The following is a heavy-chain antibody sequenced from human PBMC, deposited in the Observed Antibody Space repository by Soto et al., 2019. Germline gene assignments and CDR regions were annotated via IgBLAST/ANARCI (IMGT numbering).Heavy chain of an antibody. Sequence: GASVKVSGKASGYSFTSYGISWVRQAPGQGLEWMGWISAYNGNKKYAQKLQGRVTMTTDTSTSTAYMELRSLRSDDTAVYYCARDLGQQLVDYWGQGTLVTVSS. CDR3: ARDLGQQLVDY. V-gene: IGHV1-18*01. D-gene: IGHD6-13*01. CDR1: GYSFTSYG. CDR2: ISAYNGNK. J-gene: IGHJ4*02.